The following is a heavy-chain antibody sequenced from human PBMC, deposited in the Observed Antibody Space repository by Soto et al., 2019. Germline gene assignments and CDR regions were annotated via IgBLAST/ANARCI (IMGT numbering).Heavy chain of an antibody. V-gene: IGHV3-30*18. CDR2: ISYDGSNK. D-gene: IGHD3-22*01. CDR3: AKGRITMIVVVTPFDY. CDR1: GFAFSSYG. Sequence: GGSLRLSCAASGFAFSSYGMHWVRQAPGKGLEWVAVISYDGSNKYYADSVKGRFTISRDNSKNTLYLQMNSLRAEDTAVYYCAKGRITMIVVVTPFDYWGQGTLVTVSS. J-gene: IGHJ4*02.